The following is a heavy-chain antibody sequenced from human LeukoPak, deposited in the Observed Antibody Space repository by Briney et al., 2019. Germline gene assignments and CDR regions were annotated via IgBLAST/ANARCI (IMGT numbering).Heavy chain of an antibody. J-gene: IGHJ4*02. D-gene: IGHD6-13*01. V-gene: IGHV3-7*01. Sequence: GGSLRLSCAASGFTFRTYWMSWVRQAPGKGLEWVANIKQDGSEKYYLDSVKGRFTISRDNAKNSLYLQMNSLRAEDTAVYFCTREAAAGIDYWGQGTLVTVSS. CDR1: GFTFRTYW. CDR3: TREAAAGIDY. CDR2: IKQDGSEK.